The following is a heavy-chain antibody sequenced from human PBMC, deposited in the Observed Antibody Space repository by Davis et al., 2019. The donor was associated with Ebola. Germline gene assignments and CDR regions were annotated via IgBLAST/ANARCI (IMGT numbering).Heavy chain of an antibody. CDR2: IIPILGIA. V-gene: IGHV1-69*02. Sequence: AASVKVSCKASGGTFSSYTISWVRQAPGQGLEWMGRIIPILGIANYAQKFQGRVTMTRDTSTSTVYMELSSLRSEDTAVYYCARARYDFWSGYFPQGYFDYWGQGTLVTISS. CDR3: ARARYDFWSGYFPQGYFDY. J-gene: IGHJ4*02. D-gene: IGHD3-3*01. CDR1: GGTFSSYT.